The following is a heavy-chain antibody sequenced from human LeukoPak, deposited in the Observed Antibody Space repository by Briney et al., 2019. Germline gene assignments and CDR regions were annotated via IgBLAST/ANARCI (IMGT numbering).Heavy chain of an antibody. D-gene: IGHD3-22*01. Sequence: GGSLRLSCAASGFTFSSYAMSWVRQAPGKGLEWVSGISGSGGTAYYADSVKGRFTISRDNSKNTLYLQMNSLRAEDTAVYYCAKKGYYDGSGYYMYYFDHWGQGTLVTVSS. V-gene: IGHV3-23*01. CDR3: AKKGYYDGSGYYMYYFDH. J-gene: IGHJ4*02. CDR2: ISGSGGTA. CDR1: GFTFSSYA.